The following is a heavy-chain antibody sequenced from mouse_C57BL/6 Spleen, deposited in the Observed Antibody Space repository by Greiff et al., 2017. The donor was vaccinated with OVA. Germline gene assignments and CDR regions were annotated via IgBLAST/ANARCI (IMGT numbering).Heavy chain of an antibody. J-gene: IGHJ1*03. CDR3: AKFYYGRRYREYVDV. Sequence: VQLQQSGPELVKPGASVKISCKASGYAFSSSWMNWVKQRPGKGLEWIGRIYPGDGDTNYNGKFKGKATLTADKSSSTAYMQLSSLTSEYSAVYFCAKFYYGRRYREYVDVWGTGTTVTVSS. D-gene: IGHD1-1*01. V-gene: IGHV1-82*01. CDR1: GYAFSSSW. CDR2: IYPGDGDT.